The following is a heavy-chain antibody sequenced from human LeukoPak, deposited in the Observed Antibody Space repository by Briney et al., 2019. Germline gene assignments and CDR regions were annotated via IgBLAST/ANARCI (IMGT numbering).Heavy chain of an antibody. Sequence: SETLSLTCTVSGGSISSSFYYWGWIRQPPGKGLEWIVSIYHSGSTYYNPSLKSRVTISVDTSKNQFSLKLSSVTAADTAVYYCARGARGYYYDSSGYYDYWGQGTLVTVSS. CDR2: IYHSGST. J-gene: IGHJ4*02. D-gene: IGHD3-22*01. V-gene: IGHV4-39*07. CDR3: ARGARGYYYDSSGYYDY. CDR1: GGSISSSFYY.